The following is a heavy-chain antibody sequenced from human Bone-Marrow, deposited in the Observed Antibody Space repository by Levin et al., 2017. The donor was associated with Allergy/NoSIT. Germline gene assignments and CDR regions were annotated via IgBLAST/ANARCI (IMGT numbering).Heavy chain of an antibody. J-gene: IGHJ3*02. D-gene: IGHD3-22*01. CDR1: GGSISSYY. CDR3: ARDVAYYYDSSGFWGAFDI. V-gene: IGHV4-59*01. CDR2: IYYSGST. Sequence: PSETLSLTCTVSGGSISSYYWSWIRQPPGKGLEWIGYIYYSGSTNYNPSLKSRVTISVDTSKNQFSLKLSSVTAADTAVYYCARDVAYYYDSSGFWGAFDIWGQGTMVTVSS.